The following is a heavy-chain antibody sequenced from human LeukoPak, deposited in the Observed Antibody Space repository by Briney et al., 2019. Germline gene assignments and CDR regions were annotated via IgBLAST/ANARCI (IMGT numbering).Heavy chain of an antibody. CDR1: GYTFTGYY. CDR2: INPNSGGT. V-gene: IGHV1-2*02. CDR3: ARDTPAQYCSSTSCYEEYGLAVFDY. D-gene: IGHD2-2*01. Sequence: ASVKVSCKASGYTFTGYYMHWVRQAPGQGLEWMGWINPNSGGTNYAQKFQGRVTMTRDTSISTAYMELSRLRSDDTAVYYCARDTPAQYCSSTSCYEEYGLAVFDYWGQGTLVTVSS. J-gene: IGHJ4*02.